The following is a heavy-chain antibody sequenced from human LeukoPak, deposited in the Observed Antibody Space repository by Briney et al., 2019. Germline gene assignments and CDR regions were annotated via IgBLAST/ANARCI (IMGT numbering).Heavy chain of an antibody. CDR1: GGTFSSYA. D-gene: IGHD5-24*01. CDR3: ARGRDGYQETEGAFDI. Sequence: ASEKVSCKASGGTFSSYAISWVRQAPGQGLEWMGGIIPIFGTANYAQKFQGRVTITTDESTSTAYMELSSLRSEDTAVYYCARGRDGYQETEGAFDIWGQRRMVTVSS. J-gene: IGHJ3*02. V-gene: IGHV1-69*05. CDR2: IIPIFGTA.